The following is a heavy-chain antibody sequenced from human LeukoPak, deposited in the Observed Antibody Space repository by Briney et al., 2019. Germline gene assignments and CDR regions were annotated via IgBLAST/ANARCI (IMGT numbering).Heavy chain of an antibody. D-gene: IGHD3-10*01. CDR1: GFTFSSYA. CDR2: ISYDGSNK. Sequence: GRSLRLSCAASGFTFSSYAMHWVRQAPGKGLEWVAVISYDGSNKYYADSVKGRFTISRDSSKNTLYLQMNSLRAEDTAVYYCATKGRFGYWGQGTLVTVSS. V-gene: IGHV3-30-3*01. CDR3: ATKGRFGY. J-gene: IGHJ4*02.